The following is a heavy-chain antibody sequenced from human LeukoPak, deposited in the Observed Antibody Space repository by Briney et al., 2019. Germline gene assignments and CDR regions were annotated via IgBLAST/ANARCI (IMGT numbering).Heavy chain of an antibody. J-gene: IGHJ6*03. CDR3: ARGPGDSYYYYYMDV. V-gene: IGHV3-7*01. CDR2: IKQDGSEK. Sequence: GGSLRLSCAASGFTFSSYWMSWVRQAPGKGLEWVANIKQDGSEKYYVDSVKGRFTISRDNAKNSLYLQMNSLRVEDTAVYYCARGPGDSYYYYYMDVWGKGTTVTVSS. CDR1: GFTFSSYW.